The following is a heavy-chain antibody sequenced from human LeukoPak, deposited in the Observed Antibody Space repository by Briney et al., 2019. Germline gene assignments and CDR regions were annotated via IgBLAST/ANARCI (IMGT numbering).Heavy chain of an antibody. V-gene: IGHV4-4*07. CDR3: ARDGIAARPGPYYFDY. CDR2: IYTSGST. J-gene: IGHJ4*02. CDR1: GGSISSYY. Sequence: SETLSLTCTVSGGSISSYYWSWIRQPAGKGLEWIGRIYTSGSTNYNPSLKSRVTMSVDTSKNQFSLKLSSVTAADTAVYYCARDGIAARPGPYYFDYWGQGTLVTVSS. D-gene: IGHD6-6*01.